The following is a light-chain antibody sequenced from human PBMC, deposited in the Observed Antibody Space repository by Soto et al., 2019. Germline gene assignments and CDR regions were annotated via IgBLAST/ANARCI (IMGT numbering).Light chain of an antibody. Sequence: VMTQSPATLSVSPGERVTLSCRASQSPSSNVAWYQQKPGQAPRLLIYGAVTRPTGVPVRFSGSESGTEFTLTISSLQSEDFAVYYCQHYNNWPPITFGQGTRLEIK. CDR2: GAV. V-gene: IGKV3-15*01. CDR3: QHYNNWPPIT. J-gene: IGKJ5*01. CDR1: QSPSSN.